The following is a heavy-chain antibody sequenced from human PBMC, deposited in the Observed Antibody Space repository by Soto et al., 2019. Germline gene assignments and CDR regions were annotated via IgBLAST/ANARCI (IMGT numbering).Heavy chain of an antibody. CDR1: GGSISSSSYY. CDR2: IYYSGST. V-gene: IGHV4-39*01. Sequence: QLQLQESGPGLVKPSETLSLTCTVSGGSISSSSYYWGWIRQPPGKGLEWIGSIYYSGSTYYNPSLKSRVTISVDTSKNQFSLKLSSVTAADTTVYYCARQLSGFISFDYWGQGTLVTVSS. D-gene: IGHD5-12*01. CDR3: ARQLSGFISFDY. J-gene: IGHJ4*02.